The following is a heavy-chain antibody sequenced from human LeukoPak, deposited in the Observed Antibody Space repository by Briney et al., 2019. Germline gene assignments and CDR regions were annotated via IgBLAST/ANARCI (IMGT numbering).Heavy chain of an antibody. D-gene: IGHD2-15*01. V-gene: IGHV3-20*04. J-gene: IGHJ4*02. CDR2: INWNGGST. Sequence: GGSLRLSCAASGFTFDDYGMSWVRQAPGKGLEWVSGINWNGGSTGYADSVKGRFTISRDNAKNSLYLQMNSLRAEDTAVYYCAKDFLSGLPTEDYWGQGTLVTVSS. CDR3: AKDFLSGLPTEDY. CDR1: GFTFDDYG.